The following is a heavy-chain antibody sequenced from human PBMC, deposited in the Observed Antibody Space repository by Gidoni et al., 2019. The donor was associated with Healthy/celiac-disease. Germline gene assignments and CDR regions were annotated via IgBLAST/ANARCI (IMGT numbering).Heavy chain of an antibody. V-gene: IGHV3-30-3*01. CDR2: ISYDGSNK. Sequence: QVQLVESGGGVVQPGRSLRLSCAASGFTFSSYAMHWVRQAPGKGLEWVAVISYDGSNKYYADSVKGRFTISRDNSKNTLYLQMNSLRAEDTAVYYCARGSYGSGTPSHYYGMDVWGQGTTVTVSS. CDR1: GFTFSSYA. D-gene: IGHD3-10*01. CDR3: ARGSYGSGTPSHYYGMDV. J-gene: IGHJ6*02.